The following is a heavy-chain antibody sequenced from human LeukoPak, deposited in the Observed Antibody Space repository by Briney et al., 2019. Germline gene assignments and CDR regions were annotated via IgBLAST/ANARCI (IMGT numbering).Heavy chain of an antibody. CDR3: AKGAGDNKYYFDY. J-gene: IGHJ4*02. V-gene: IGHV3-23*01. CDR2: IRASGAYI. Sequence: PGGSPRLSCAASGFTFSSYAMSWVRQAPGKGLEWVSGIRASGAYIYYSDSVTGRFTISRDNSRNTLYLQMNSLRADDTAVYYCAKGAGDNKYYFDYWGQGSLVTVSS. CDR1: GFTFSSYA. D-gene: IGHD2-21*02.